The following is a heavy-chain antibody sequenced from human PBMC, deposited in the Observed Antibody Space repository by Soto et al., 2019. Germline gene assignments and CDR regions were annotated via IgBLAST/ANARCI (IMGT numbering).Heavy chain of an antibody. D-gene: IGHD6-13*01. J-gene: IGHJ5*02. Sequence: PSETLSLTCAVYGGSFSGYYWSWIRQPPGKGLGWIGEINHSGSTNYNPSLKSRVTISVDTSKNQFSLKLSSVTAADTAVYYCARGRIAAAGTPNWFDPWGQGTLVTVSS. CDR3: ARGRIAAAGTPNWFDP. V-gene: IGHV4-34*01. CDR2: INHSGST. CDR1: GGSFSGYY.